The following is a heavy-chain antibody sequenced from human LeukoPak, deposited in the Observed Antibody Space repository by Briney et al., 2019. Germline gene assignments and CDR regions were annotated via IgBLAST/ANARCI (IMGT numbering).Heavy chain of an antibody. Sequence: GRSLRLSCAASGFTFSSYDMHWVRQATGKGLEWVSAIGTAGDTYYPGSVKGRFTISRENAKNSLYLQMNSLRAEDTAVYYCARVGVYDFWSGYYRRNYYGMDVWGQGTTVTVSS. CDR3: ARVGVYDFWSGYYRRNYYGMDV. J-gene: IGHJ6*02. CDR1: GFTFSSYD. CDR2: IGTAGDT. V-gene: IGHV3-13*01. D-gene: IGHD3-3*01.